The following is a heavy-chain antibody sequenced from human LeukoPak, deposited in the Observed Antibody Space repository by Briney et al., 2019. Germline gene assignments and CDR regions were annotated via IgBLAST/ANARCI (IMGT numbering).Heavy chain of an antibody. CDR3: ARQYSDILTGYHRGELYWYFDL. Sequence: PSETLSLTCAVYGGSFSDYYWSWIRQPPGKGLEWIGETNHSGSTNYNPSLKSRVTISVDTSKNQFSLKLSSVTAADTAVYYCARQYSDILTGYHRGELYWYFDLWGRGTLVTVSS. V-gene: IGHV4-34*01. D-gene: IGHD3-9*01. CDR1: GGSFSDYY. CDR2: TNHSGST. J-gene: IGHJ2*01.